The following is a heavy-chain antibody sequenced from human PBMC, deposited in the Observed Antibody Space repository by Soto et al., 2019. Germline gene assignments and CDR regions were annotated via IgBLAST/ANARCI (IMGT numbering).Heavy chain of an antibody. Sequence: QVQLQASGPGLVKPSETLSLTCTVSGGSISSYYWSWIRQPPGKGLEWIGYIYYSGSTNYNPSLKSRVTISVDTSKNQFSLKLSSVTAADTAVYYCARGSHWSFDYWGQGTLVTVSS. J-gene: IGHJ4*02. CDR2: IYYSGST. V-gene: IGHV4-59*01. D-gene: IGHD1-26*01. CDR3: ARGSHWSFDY. CDR1: GGSISSYY.